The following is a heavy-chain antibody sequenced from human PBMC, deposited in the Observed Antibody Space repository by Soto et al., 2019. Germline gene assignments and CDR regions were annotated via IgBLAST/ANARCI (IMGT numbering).Heavy chain of an antibody. Sequence: QVQLVESGGGVVQPGRSLRLSCAASGFTFSSYGMHWVRQAPGKGLEWVAVIWYDGSNKYYADAVKGRFTISRDNSKNTLDLQMNSLRAEDTAVYYCARDRIAAAGTGGCNWFDPWGQGTLVTVSS. J-gene: IGHJ5*02. CDR1: GFTFSSYG. CDR2: IWYDGSNK. V-gene: IGHV3-33*01. CDR3: ARDRIAAAGTGGCNWFDP. D-gene: IGHD6-13*01.